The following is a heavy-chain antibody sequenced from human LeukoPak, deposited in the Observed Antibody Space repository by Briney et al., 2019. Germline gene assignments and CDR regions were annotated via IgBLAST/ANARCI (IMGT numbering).Heavy chain of an antibody. D-gene: IGHD6-13*01. V-gene: IGHV1-18*01. CDR2: ISAYNGNT. CDR1: GYTFTSYG. CDR3: ATIAAADPEFDY. Sequence: GASVKVSCKASGYTFTSYGVSWVRQAPGQGLEWMGWISAYNGNTNYAQKLQGRVTMTTDTSTSTAYMELRSLRSDDTAVYYCATIAAADPEFDYWGQGTLVTVSS. J-gene: IGHJ4*02.